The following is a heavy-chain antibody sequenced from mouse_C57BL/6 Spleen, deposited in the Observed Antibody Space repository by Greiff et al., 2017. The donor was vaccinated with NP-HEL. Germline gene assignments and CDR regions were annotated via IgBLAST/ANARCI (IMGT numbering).Heavy chain of an antibody. CDR3: ASSPDGYYVHFDY. CDR1: GYTFTSYW. Sequence: VQLQQSGTELVKPGASVKLSCKASGYTFTSYWMHWVKQRPGRGLGWIGRIDPNSGGTKYNEKFKSKATLTVDKPSSTAYMQLSSLTSEDSAVYYCASSPDGYYVHFDYWGQGTTLTVSS. CDR2: IDPNSGGT. V-gene: IGHV1-72*01. D-gene: IGHD2-3*01. J-gene: IGHJ2*01.